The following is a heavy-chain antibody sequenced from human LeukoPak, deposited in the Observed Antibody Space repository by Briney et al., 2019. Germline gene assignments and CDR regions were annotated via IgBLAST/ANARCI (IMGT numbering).Heavy chain of an antibody. CDR1: GGSINNYY. CDR3: AGAQPGIPVAALLDP. CDR2: IFTTGMT. D-gene: IGHD6-19*01. V-gene: IGHV4-4*09. J-gene: IGHJ5*02. Sequence: SETLSLTCTVSGGSINNYYWSWIRQPPGKGLEWIGYIFTTGMTNYNPSLKSRVTMSIDTSKTQFSLNLSSVTAADTAVYYCAGAQPGIPVAALLDPWGQGTLVIVSS.